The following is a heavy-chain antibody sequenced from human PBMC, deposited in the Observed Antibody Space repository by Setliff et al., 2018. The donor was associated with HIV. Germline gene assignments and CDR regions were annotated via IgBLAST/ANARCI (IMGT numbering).Heavy chain of an antibody. D-gene: IGHD1-26*01. CDR2: INQNGNQR. J-gene: IGHJ4*02. CDR1: GFNSGSYW. CDR3: ATRRGRGRYYFDY. Sequence: GGSLRLSCTASGFNSGSYWMNWVRQAPGKGPEWVANINQNGNQRYYVDSVKGRFTISRDNGKNSLSLQMNSLRAEDTAVYYCATRRGRGRYYFDYWGQGTLVTVSS. V-gene: IGHV3-7*01.